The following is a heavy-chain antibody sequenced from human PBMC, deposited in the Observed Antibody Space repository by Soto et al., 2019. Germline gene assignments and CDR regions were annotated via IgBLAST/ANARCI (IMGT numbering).Heavy chain of an antibody. CDR2: IKQDGSEK. D-gene: IGHD6-6*01. V-gene: IGHV3-7*01. CDR1: GFTFSSYW. J-gene: IGHJ4*02. CDR3: ARHDPSSSYYFDY. Sequence: GGSLRLSCAASGFTFSSYWMSWVRQAPGKGLEWVANIKQDGSEKYYVDSVKGRFTISRDNAKNSLYLQMNSLRAEDTAVYYCARHDPSSSYYFDYWGQGTLVTVSS.